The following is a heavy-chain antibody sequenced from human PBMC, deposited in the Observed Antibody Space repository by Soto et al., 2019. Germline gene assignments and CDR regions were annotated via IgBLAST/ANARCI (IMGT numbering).Heavy chain of an antibody. CDR2: IFYTGST. D-gene: IGHD6-13*01. CDR3: ARPNTRGAAAGKGCFDT. Sequence: GKGLEWIGSIFYTGSTYYSPSLKGRLIISVDPSKNQFSLKLTSVTAADMAMYYCARPNTRGAAAGKGCFDTWG. V-gene: IGHV4-39*01. J-gene: IGHJ5*01.